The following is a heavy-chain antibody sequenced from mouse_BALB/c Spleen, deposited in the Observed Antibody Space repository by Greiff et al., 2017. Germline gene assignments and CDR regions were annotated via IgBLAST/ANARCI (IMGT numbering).Heavy chain of an antibody. Sequence: QVQLKQSGAELMKPGASVKISCKATGYTFSSYWIEWVKQRPGHGLEWIGEILPGSGSTNYNEKFKGKATFTADTSSNTAYMQLSSLTSEDSAVYYCARGGSLAWFAYWGQGTLVTVSA. CDR3: ARGGSLAWFAY. J-gene: IGHJ3*01. V-gene: IGHV1-9*01. CDR1: GYTFSSYW. CDR2: ILPGSGST. D-gene: IGHD6-1*01.